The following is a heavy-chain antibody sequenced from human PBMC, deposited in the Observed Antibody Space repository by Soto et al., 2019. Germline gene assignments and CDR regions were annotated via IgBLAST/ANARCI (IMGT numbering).Heavy chain of an antibody. J-gene: IGHJ4*02. CDR3: ASASSRYCTNGVCCGG. CDR2: SIPICGTA. Sequence: QVQLVQSGAEVKKPGSSVKVSCKASGGTFSSYAISWVRQAPGQGLEWMGGSIPICGTANYAQKFQGRVTITADESRSTAYMELSSLRCEDTAVYYCASASSRYCTNGVCCGGWGQGTLVTGSS. CDR1: GGTFSSYA. D-gene: IGHD2-8*01. V-gene: IGHV1-69*01.